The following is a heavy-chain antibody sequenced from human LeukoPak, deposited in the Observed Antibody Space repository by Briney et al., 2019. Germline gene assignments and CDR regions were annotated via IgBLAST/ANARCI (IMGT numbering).Heavy chain of an antibody. CDR2: INPNSGGT. CDR1: GYTFTGYY. CDR3: ARDPRNMVRGVIQYYYYYGMDV. J-gene: IGHJ6*02. V-gene: IGHV1-2*02. D-gene: IGHD3-10*01. Sequence: ASVEVSCKASGYTFTGYYMHWVRQAPGQGLEWMGWINPNSGGTNYAQKFQGRVTMTRDTSISTAYMELSRLRSDDTAVYYCARDPRNMVRGVIQYYYYYGMDVWGQGTTVTVSS.